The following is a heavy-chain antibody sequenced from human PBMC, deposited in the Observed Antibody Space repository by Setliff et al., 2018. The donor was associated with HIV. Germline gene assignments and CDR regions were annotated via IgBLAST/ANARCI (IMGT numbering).Heavy chain of an antibody. D-gene: IGHD1-26*01. V-gene: IGHV1-18*01. CDR1: GYTFTTYD. J-gene: IGHJ3*02. CDR3: ARDSEWGSYIFWTFDI. Sequence: GASVKVSCKASGYTFTTYDITWVRQAPGQGLEWLGWISPYNGHTNFAQKLQGRVTMTTDTSTSTAYMELRSLRSDDTAVYYCARDSEWGSYIFWTFDIWGQGTMVTVSS. CDR2: ISPYNGHT.